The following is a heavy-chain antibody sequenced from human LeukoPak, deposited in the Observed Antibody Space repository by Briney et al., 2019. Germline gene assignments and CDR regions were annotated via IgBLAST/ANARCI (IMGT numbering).Heavy chain of an antibody. Sequence: GGSLRLSCAASGFTFSSYSMNWVRQAPGKGLEWVSYISSSSSTIYYADSVKGRFTISRDNAKNSLYLQMNSLRAEDTAVYYCARDLGYIVVVPAAIGYWGQGTLVTVSS. V-gene: IGHV3-48*01. D-gene: IGHD2-2*01. CDR2: ISSSSSTI. CDR3: ARDLGYIVVVPAAIGY. CDR1: GFTFSSYS. J-gene: IGHJ4*02.